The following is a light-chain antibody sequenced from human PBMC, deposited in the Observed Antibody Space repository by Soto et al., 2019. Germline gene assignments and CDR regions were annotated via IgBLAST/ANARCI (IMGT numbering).Light chain of an antibody. J-gene: IGLJ3*02. CDR3: ETWDGNIQV. Sequence: QSVLTQSSSASASLGSSVKLTCTLSSGHSRYFIAWHQQQPGKAPRYLMKLEGGGGYIRGSGVPDRFSGSSTGADRYLAIAPLRSADEADYHCETWDGNIQVFGGGPKLTVL. V-gene: IGLV4-60*03. CDR2: LEGGGGY. CDR1: SGHSRYF.